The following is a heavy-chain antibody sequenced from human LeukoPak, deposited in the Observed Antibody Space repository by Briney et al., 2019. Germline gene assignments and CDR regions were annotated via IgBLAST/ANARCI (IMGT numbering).Heavy chain of an antibody. Sequence: GRSLRLSCAASGFTFDDYAMHWVRQAPGKGLEWVSGISWNSGSIGYADSVKGRFTISRDNAKNSLYLQMNSLRAEDMALYYCVRGADAFDIWGQGTMVTVSS. J-gene: IGHJ3*02. CDR3: VRGADAFDI. D-gene: IGHD3-10*01. CDR2: ISWNSGSI. CDR1: GFTFDDYA. V-gene: IGHV3-9*03.